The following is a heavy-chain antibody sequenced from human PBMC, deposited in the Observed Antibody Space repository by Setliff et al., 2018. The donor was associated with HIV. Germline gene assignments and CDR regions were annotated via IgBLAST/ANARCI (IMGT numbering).Heavy chain of an antibody. J-gene: IGHJ4*02. Sequence: ASVKVSCKASGYIFTDYYMHWVRQAPGQELGWMGRINPNSGGTNYVQKFQGRVAMTRDTSINTAYMELSRLRSDDTAVYYCARGVKGIAATGKYYFDYWGQGTLVTVSS. CDR2: INPNSGGT. D-gene: IGHD6-13*01. V-gene: IGHV1-2*06. CDR1: GYIFTDYY. CDR3: ARGVKGIAATGKYYFDY.